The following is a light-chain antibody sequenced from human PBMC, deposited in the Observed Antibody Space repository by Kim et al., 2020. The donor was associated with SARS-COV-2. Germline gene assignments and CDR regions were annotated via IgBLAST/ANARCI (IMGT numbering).Light chain of an antibody. CDR2: GAS. J-gene: IGKJ2*01. Sequence: SPGETGNLSCSASQSVSSNLAWYQQKPGQTPRLLIYGASTRATGIPARFSGSGSGTEFTLTISSLQSEDFAVYYCQQYNNWPPRYTFGQGTKLEI. CDR3: QQYNNWPPRYT. V-gene: IGKV3-15*01. CDR1: QSVSSN.